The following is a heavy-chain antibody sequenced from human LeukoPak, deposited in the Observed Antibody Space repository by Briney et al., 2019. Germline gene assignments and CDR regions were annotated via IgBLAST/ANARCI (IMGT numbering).Heavy chain of an antibody. Sequence: GGSLRLSCAASGFTFSTYRMSWVRQAPGKGLEWVANIKQDGSEKHYVDSVKGRFTISRDNAKNSLYLQMNSLRAEDTAVYYCARGDPIYDFWSGGDYWGQGSLVTVSS. CDR1: GFTFSTYR. J-gene: IGHJ4*02. V-gene: IGHV3-7*01. CDR3: ARGDPIYDFWSGGDY. D-gene: IGHD3-3*01. CDR2: IKQDGSEK.